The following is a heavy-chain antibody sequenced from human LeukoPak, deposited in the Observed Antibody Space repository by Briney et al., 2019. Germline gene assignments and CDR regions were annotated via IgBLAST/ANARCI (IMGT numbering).Heavy chain of an antibody. D-gene: IGHD1-26*01. CDR3: ARPVGATGSFDY. J-gene: IGHJ4*02. V-gene: IGHV5-51*01. CDR1: GYSFTSYW. Sequence: GESLKIPCKGPGYSFTSYWIGWVRQMPGKGLEWMGIIYPVDSGTRYSPSFQAEVTISADKSISTAYIQCTTLQASNTSIYYCARPVGATGSFDYWGRGQLVIVSA. CDR2: IYPVDSGT.